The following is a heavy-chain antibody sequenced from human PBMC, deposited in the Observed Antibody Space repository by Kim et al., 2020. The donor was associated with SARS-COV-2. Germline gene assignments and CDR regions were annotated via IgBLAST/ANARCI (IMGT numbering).Heavy chain of an antibody. J-gene: IGHJ4*01. CDR2: IKSKTDGGTT. D-gene: IGHD2-8*01. V-gene: IGHV3-15*01. Sequence: GGSLRLSCAASGFTFSDAWMSWVRQAPGRGLEWVGRIKSKTDGGTTDYAAPGKGRFTISRDDKKNTLYLKRNSLKTEASAVYYCTTLYNNSTIPNFYFD. CDR1: GFTFSDAW. CDR3: TTLYNNSTIPNFYFD.